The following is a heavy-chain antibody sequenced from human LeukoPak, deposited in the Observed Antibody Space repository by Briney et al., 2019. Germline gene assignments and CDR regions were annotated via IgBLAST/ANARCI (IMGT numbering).Heavy chain of an antibody. Sequence: GGSPSLSCAASGFPFSTYAMNWVRQAPGKGLEWVSVITGSGGFTQYADSVKGRFTISRDNSKNTVYLQMNSLRVEDTALYYCVRSLDYWGQGTLVTVSS. CDR2: ITGSGGFT. V-gene: IGHV3-23*01. J-gene: IGHJ4*02. CDR1: GFPFSTYA. CDR3: VRSLDY.